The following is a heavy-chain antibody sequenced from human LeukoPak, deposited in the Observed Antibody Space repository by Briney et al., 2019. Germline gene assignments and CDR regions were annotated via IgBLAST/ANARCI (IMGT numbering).Heavy chain of an antibody. Sequence: ASVKVSCKASGGTFSSYAISWVRQAPGQGLEWMGGIIPIFGTANYAQKFQGRVTITTDESTSTAYMELSSLRSEDTAVYYCARDSGEDGYNSWFDYWGQGTLVTVSS. V-gene: IGHV1-69*05. D-gene: IGHD5-24*01. CDR2: IIPIFGTA. CDR3: ARDSGEDGYNSWFDY. CDR1: GGTFSSYA. J-gene: IGHJ4*02.